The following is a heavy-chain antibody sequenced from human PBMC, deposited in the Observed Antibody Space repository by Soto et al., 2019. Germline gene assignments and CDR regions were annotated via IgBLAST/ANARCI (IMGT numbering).Heavy chain of an antibody. J-gene: IGHJ1*01. Sequence: GGSLRLSCAASGFTFSSYAMSWVRQAPGKGLEWVSAISGSGGSTYYADSVKGRFTISRDNSENTLYLQMNSLRAEDTAVYYCAKVIGRGKYSSSSPEYFQHWGQGTLVTVSS. D-gene: IGHD6-6*01. CDR1: GFTFSSYA. CDR2: ISGSGGST. V-gene: IGHV3-23*01. CDR3: AKVIGRGKYSSSSPEYFQH.